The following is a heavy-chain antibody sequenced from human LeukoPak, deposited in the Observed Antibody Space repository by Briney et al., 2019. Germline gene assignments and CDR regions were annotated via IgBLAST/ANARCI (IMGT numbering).Heavy chain of an antibody. CDR1: GGSISSNS. CDR2: IYYSGST. CDR3: VREASTSYYDSSGYYRQTETFDV. V-gene: IGHV4-59*01. J-gene: IGHJ3*01. Sequence: SETLSLTCNVSGGSISSNSWSWIRQPPGKGLEWIGYIYYSGSTNYNPSLKSRVAMSIDTSKNQVSLRLRSVTAADTAMYFCVREASTSYYDSSGYYRQTETFDVWGLGTMVTVSS. D-gene: IGHD3-22*01.